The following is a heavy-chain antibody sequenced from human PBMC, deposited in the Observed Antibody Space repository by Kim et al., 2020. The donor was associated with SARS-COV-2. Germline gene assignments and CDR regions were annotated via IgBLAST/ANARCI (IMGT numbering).Heavy chain of an antibody. Sequence: YAVSVKSRITINPDTSKNQFSLQLNSVTPEDTAVYYCASSLQQLVDGMDVWGQGTTVTVSS. CDR3: ASSLQQLVDGMDV. D-gene: IGHD6-13*01. J-gene: IGHJ6*02. V-gene: IGHV6-1*01.